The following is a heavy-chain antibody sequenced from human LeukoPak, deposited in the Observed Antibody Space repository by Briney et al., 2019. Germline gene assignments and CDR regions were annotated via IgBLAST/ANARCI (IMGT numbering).Heavy chain of an antibody. CDR2: INSDGSER. CDR1: GFTFSRHW. D-gene: IGHD3-22*01. Sequence: GGSLRLSCEASGFTFSRHWMHWVRQGPGKGLAWVSQINSDGSERGYADSVKGRFTSSRDNAKNTLYLQMNSLTVEDTAVYYCALRPYDSSGYSDYWGQGTLVTVSS. CDR3: ALRPYDSSGYSDY. J-gene: IGHJ4*02. V-gene: IGHV3-74*01.